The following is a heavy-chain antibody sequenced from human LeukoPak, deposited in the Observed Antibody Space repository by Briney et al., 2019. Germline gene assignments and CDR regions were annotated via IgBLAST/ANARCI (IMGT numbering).Heavy chain of an antibody. CDR1: GYTFTGYY. J-gene: IGHJ4*02. V-gene: IGHV1-2*02. D-gene: IGHD4-17*01. CDR3: AKDLSTMTTVTGGFDY. CDR2: INTNSGGT. Sequence: ATVNLSCTASGYTFTGYYMHWVRQAPGQGLEWIGWINTNSGGTNYAQMYQDRIPITRDTSISTAYMGLSRLRSDDTAVYYCAKDLSTMTTVTGGFDYWGQGTLVTVSS.